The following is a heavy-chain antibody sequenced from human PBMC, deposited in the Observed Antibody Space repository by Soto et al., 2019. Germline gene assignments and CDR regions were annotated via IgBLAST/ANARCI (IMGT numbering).Heavy chain of an antibody. J-gene: IGHJ4*02. D-gene: IGHD3-22*01. Sequence: SETLSLTCTVSGGSISSSSHYWGWIRQPPGKGLEWIGSIYYSGSTYYNPSLKSRVTISVDTSKNQFSLKLSSVTAADTAVYYCARHAGGDYYDSSGYYYVRVLDYWGQGTLVTVSS. CDR3: ARHAGGDYYDSSGYYYVRVLDY. CDR2: IYYSGST. V-gene: IGHV4-39*01. CDR1: GGSISSSSHY.